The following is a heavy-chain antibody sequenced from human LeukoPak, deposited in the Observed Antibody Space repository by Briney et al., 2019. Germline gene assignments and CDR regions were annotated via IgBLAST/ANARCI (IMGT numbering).Heavy chain of an antibody. D-gene: IGHD3-22*01. V-gene: IGHV3-33*01. CDR2: IGDNGSDK. J-gene: IGHJ3*02. CDR1: GFTFGSFG. Sequence: GRSLRLSCAASGFTFGSFGMHWVRRAPGKGLEWVAVIGDNGSDKYYADSVKGRFTISRDTSRNMLYLQMNSLRAEDTALFYCARASYYYDSSGGYAFDIWGQGTMVTVSS. CDR3: ARASYYYDSSGGYAFDI.